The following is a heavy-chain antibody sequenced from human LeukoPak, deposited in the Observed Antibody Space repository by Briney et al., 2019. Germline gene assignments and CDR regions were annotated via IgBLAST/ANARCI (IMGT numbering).Heavy chain of an antibody. CDR1: GFTVSSSH. Sequence: GGSLRLSCAASGFTVSSSHLTWVRQAPGKGLEWVSLIYSDGRTYYADSVRGRFTISRDNSKNTLYLQMNSLRVEDTAVFYCVRPKHSSTSWLHYGMDVWGQGTTVTVSS. J-gene: IGHJ6*02. CDR2: IYSDGRT. D-gene: IGHD2-2*01. V-gene: IGHV3-66*04. CDR3: VRPKHSSTSWLHYGMDV.